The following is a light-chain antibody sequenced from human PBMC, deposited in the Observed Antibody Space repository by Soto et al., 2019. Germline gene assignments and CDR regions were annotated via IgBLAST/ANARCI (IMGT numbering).Light chain of an antibody. CDR2: YDS. V-gene: IGLV3-21*04. CDR1: NIGSKS. CDR3: QVWDSSSDL. Sequence: SYELTQPPSVSVAPGKTARITCGGNNIGSKSVHWYQQKPGQAPVLVIYYDSDRPSGIPERFSGSNSGNTATLTISRVEAGDGADYYCQVWDSSSDLFGGGTKLTVL. J-gene: IGLJ2*01.